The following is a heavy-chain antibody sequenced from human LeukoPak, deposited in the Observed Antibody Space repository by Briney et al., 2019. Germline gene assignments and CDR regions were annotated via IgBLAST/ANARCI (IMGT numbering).Heavy chain of an antibody. J-gene: IGHJ3*02. V-gene: IGHV3-23*01. CDR3: ARAPHIVVAPAARGAFDI. CDR2: IRGSGGST. Sequence: GGSLRLSCAASGFTFSSYAMSWVRQAPGKGLEWVSAIRGSGGSTYYADSVKGRFTISRDNSKNTLYLQMNSLRAEDTAVYYCARAPHIVVAPAARGAFDIRGQGTMVTVSS. D-gene: IGHD2-2*01. CDR1: GFTFSSYA.